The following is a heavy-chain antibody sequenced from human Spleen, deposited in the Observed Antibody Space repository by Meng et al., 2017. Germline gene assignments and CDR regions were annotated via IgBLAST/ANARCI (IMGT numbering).Heavy chain of an antibody. CDR3: ARADSGFHGFDI. D-gene: IGHD5-12*01. J-gene: IGHJ3*02. V-gene: IGHV4-4*07. Sequence: QVYLQQSDPVLVKPSETLSLPCTVSGGSISSYYWSWIRKSAGKGLEWIGRIGGRTDYNPSLKSRVAMSLYTSKKQFSLKLTSVTAADTAVYYCARADSGFHGFDIWGQGTMVTVSS. CDR2: IGGRT. CDR1: GGSISSYY.